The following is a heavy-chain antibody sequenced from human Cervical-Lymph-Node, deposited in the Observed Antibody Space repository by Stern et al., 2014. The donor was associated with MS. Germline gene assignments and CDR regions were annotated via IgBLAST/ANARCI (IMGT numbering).Heavy chain of an antibody. D-gene: IGHD4-23*01. CDR1: GGFISSYY. V-gene: IGHV4-59*01. Sequence: QVQLQESGPGLVKPSETLSLTCTVSGGFISSYYWSWIRQPPGKGLEWIGYIHYSGSTNYNPSLKSRATISSDTSKKQFSLKLSSVTAADTAVYYCARYGGGNSNWFDPWGQGTLVTVSS. CDR2: IHYSGST. CDR3: ARYGGGNSNWFDP. J-gene: IGHJ5*02.